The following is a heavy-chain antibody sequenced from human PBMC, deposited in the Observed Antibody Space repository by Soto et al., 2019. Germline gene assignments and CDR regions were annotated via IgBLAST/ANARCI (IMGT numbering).Heavy chain of an antibody. J-gene: IGHJ4*02. CDR3: AGLYPYESCGYHLNY. D-gene: IGHD3-22*01. Sequence: SETLSLTCTVSGGSISSSSSYWGWIRQPPGKGLEWVGSIYYLGNTYYNPSLGSRVTISVDTSKNQFSLKLRSVTAADTAVFYCAGLYPYESCGYHLNYWGQGALVTAPQ. CDR2: IYYLGNT. CDR1: GGSISSSSSY. V-gene: IGHV4-39*01.